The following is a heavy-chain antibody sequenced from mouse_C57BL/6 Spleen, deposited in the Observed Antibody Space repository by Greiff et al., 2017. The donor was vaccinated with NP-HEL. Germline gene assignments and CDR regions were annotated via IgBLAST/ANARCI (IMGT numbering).Heavy chain of an antibody. D-gene: IGHD4-1*01. CDR3: ARDQLTAYAMDY. Sequence: QVQLKESGAELVKPGASVKISCKASGYAFSSYWMNWVKQRPGKGLEWIGQIYPGDGDTNYNGKFKGKATLTADKSSSTAYMQLSSLTSEDSAVYFCARDQLTAYAMDYWGQGTSVTVSS. CDR2: IYPGDGDT. J-gene: IGHJ4*01. V-gene: IGHV1-80*01. CDR1: GYAFSSYW.